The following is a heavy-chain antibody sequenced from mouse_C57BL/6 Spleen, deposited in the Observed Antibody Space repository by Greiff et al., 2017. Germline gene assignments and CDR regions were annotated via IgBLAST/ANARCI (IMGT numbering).Heavy chain of an antibody. V-gene: IGHV5-9*01. Sequence: EVQRVESGGGLVKPGGSLKLSCAASGFTFSSYTMSWVRQTPEKRLEWVATISGGGGNTYYPDSVKGRFTISRDNAKNTLYLQMSSLRSEDTALYYCARHPYSNYAMDYWGQGTSVTVSS. CDR2: ISGGGGNT. CDR3: ARHPYSNYAMDY. D-gene: IGHD2-5*01. CDR1: GFTFSSYT. J-gene: IGHJ4*01.